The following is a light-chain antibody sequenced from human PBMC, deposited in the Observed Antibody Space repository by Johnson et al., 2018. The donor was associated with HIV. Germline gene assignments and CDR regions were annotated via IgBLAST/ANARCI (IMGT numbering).Light chain of an antibody. J-gene: IGLJ1*01. CDR2: ENS. CDR1: SSNIGNNY. CDR3: GTWDSSLSVPG. Sequence: QPVLTQPPSVSAAPGQKVTISCSGSSSNIGNNYVSWYQQLPGTAPKLLIYENSKRPSGIPDRFSGSKSGTSATLGITGLQTGDEADYYCGTWDSSLSVPGFRSGTNVTVL. V-gene: IGLV1-51*02.